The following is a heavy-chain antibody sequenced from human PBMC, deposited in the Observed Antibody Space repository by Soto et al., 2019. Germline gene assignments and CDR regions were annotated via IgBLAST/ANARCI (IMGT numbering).Heavy chain of an antibody. D-gene: IGHD6-6*01. J-gene: IGHJ4*02. CDR3: ARSEYSTTAGICCLY. CDR1: GFTFSNHA. V-gene: IGHV3-30-3*01. Sequence: GGSLRLSCAASGFTFSNHAMHWVRQAPGKGLEWVAVISNDGTNKYYADCVKGRFTISRDNFKNTLYLQMNSLRAEDTAVYYCARSEYSTTAGICCLYWGRGTLVTVSS. CDR2: ISNDGTNK.